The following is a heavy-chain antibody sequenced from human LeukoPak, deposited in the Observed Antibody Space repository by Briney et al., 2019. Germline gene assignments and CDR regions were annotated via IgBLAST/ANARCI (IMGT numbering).Heavy chain of an antibody. J-gene: IGHJ6*02. CDR3: ARCQYYDILTGNYYYYGMDV. Sequence: SETLSLTCAVYGGSFSGYYWSWIRQPPGKGLEWIGEINHSGSTNYSPSLKSRVTISVDTSKNQFSLKLSSVTAADTAVYYCARCQYYDILTGNYYYYGMDVWGQGTTVTVSS. CDR2: INHSGST. V-gene: IGHV4-34*01. CDR1: GGSFSGYY. D-gene: IGHD3-9*01.